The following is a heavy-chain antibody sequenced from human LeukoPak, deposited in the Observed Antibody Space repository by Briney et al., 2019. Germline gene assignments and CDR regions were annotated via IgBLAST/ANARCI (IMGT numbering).Heavy chain of an antibody. CDR1: GFTFSSYS. CDR3: ARETGHYYDSSGSTLFDY. D-gene: IGHD3-22*01. V-gene: IGHV3-21*01. J-gene: IGHJ4*02. Sequence: PGGSLRLSCAASGFTFSSYSMNWVRQAPGKGLDWVSSISSSSSYIYYADSVKGRFTISRDNAKNSLYLQMNSLRAEDTAVYYCARETGHYYDSSGSTLFDYWGQGTLVTVSS. CDR2: ISSSSSYI.